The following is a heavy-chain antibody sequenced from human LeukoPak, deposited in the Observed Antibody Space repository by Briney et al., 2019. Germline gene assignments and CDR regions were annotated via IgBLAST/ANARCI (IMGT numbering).Heavy chain of an antibody. V-gene: IGHV3-7*03. D-gene: IGHD3-16*01. CDR1: GFTFSSHW. CDR3: ARVTSDGGSDY. Sequence: GGSLRLSCAASGFTFSSHWMTCVRQPPGKGLEWVANIKQDGSEKYYVDSVKGRFTISRDNAKNSLYLQMNSLRAEDTVVYFCARVTSDGGSDYWGQGTLVTVSS. J-gene: IGHJ4*02. CDR2: IKQDGSEK.